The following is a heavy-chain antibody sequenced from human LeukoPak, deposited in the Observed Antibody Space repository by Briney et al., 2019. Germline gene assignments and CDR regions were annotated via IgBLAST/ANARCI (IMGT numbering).Heavy chain of an antibody. Sequence: GRSLRLSCAASGFTFGDYAMHWVRQAPGKGLEWVSGISWNSDSIGYADSVKGRFTISRDNAKNSLYLQMNSLRVEDMAFYYCAKDEYSSPHGAFDIWGQGTMVTVSS. D-gene: IGHD6-13*01. J-gene: IGHJ3*02. CDR1: GFTFGDYA. CDR2: ISWNSDSI. V-gene: IGHV3-9*03. CDR3: AKDEYSSPHGAFDI.